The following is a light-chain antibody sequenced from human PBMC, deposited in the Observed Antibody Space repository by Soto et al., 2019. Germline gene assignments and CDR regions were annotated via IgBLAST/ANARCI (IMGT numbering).Light chain of an antibody. V-gene: IGLV2-23*02. CDR3: CSFGGSGYV. Sequence: QSVLTQPASVSGSPGQSITISCSGTTSDVGIVSWYQHHPGKAPKLTIHEVTKRPSGVSDRFSGSKSGNSASLTISGLQVEDEADYFCCSFGGSGYVFGTGTKVTVL. CDR1: TSDVGI. CDR2: EVT. J-gene: IGLJ1*01.